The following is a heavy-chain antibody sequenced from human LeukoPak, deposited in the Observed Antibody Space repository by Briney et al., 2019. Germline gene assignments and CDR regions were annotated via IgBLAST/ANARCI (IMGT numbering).Heavy chain of an antibody. D-gene: IGHD2-2*01. Sequence: PSETLSLTCAVYGGSFSGYYWSWIRQPPGKGLEWIWEINHSGSTIYNASHKSRVTISVDTSKKQFPLKLSSVTAADAAVYYCARGTGCSSTSCHQGWFDPWGQGTLVTVSS. CDR2: INHSGST. CDR3: ARGTGCSSTSCHQGWFDP. CDR1: GGSFSGYY. V-gene: IGHV4-34*01. J-gene: IGHJ5*02.